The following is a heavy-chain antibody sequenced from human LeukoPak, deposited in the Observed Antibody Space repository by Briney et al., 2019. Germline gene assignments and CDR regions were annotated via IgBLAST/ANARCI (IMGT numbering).Heavy chain of an antibody. CDR3: ASSGYCSGGSCLVY. Sequence: SETLSLTCTVSGGSISSYYWSWIRQPPGKGLEWIGYIYYSGSTNYNPSLKSRVTISVDTSKNQFSLKLSSVTAADTAVYYCASSGYCSGGSCLVYWGQGTLVTASS. V-gene: IGHV4-59*01. CDR2: IYYSGST. CDR1: GGSISSYY. J-gene: IGHJ4*02. D-gene: IGHD2-15*01.